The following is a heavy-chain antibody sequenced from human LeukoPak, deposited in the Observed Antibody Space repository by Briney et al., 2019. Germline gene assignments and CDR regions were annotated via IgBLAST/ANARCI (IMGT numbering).Heavy chain of an antibody. Sequence: GGSLRLSCAASGLAFSAYKMHWVRQAPRKGLVWVSRISTDGYTTDYADFVQGRFTASRDNTKNTWSLEMNSLRAEDMAVYYCVVGGSPGYWGQGTLVTVSS. V-gene: IGHV3-74*01. J-gene: IGHJ4*02. D-gene: IGHD2-15*01. CDR2: ISTDGYTT. CDR3: VVGGSPGY. CDR1: GLAFSAYK.